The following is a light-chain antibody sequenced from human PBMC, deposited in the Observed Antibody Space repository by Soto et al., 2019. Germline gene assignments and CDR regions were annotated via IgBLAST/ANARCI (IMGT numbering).Light chain of an antibody. Sequence: QSVLTQPPSASGTPGQRVTISCSGSSPNIGSNYVNWYQHLPGTAPKLLIYRNDQRPSGVPDRFSGSKSGTSASLAISGLRSEDEADYYCATRDDSLSGHWLFGGGTQLTVL. J-gene: IGLJ3*02. CDR3: ATRDDSLSGHWL. V-gene: IGLV1-47*01. CDR1: SPNIGSNY. CDR2: RND.